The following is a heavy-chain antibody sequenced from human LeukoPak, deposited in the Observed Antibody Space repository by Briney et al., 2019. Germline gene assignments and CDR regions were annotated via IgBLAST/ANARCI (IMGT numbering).Heavy chain of an antibody. D-gene: IGHD2-8*01. CDR3: GRGLNGVYDY. CDR2: ISTRAAET. J-gene: IGHJ4*02. CDR1: GVTFSNFA. Sequence: GRSLSQTCAASGVTFSNFAVTWLRQAPGKGLEWVSSISTRAAETHYADSVKGRFTISRDNSKNTVYLQMNTLRAEDTAVYYCGRGLNGVYDYWGQGGLVSVSS. V-gene: IGHV3-23*01.